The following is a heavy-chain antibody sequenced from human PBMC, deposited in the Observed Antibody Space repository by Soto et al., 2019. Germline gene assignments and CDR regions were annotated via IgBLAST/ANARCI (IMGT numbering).Heavy chain of an antibody. J-gene: IGHJ6*02. D-gene: IGHD3-10*01. CDR1: GGSISSGDYY. Sequence: PSETLSLTCTVSGGSISSGDYYWSWIRQPPGKGLEWIGYIYYSGSTYYNPSLKSRVTISVDTSKNQFSLKLSSVTAADTAVYYCAGEFGELSSPRAGMDVWGQGTTVTVSS. CDR3: AGEFGELSSPRAGMDV. V-gene: IGHV4-30-4*01. CDR2: IYYSGST.